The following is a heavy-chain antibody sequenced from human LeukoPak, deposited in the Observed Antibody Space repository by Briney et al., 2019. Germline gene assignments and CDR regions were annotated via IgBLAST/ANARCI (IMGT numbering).Heavy chain of an antibody. V-gene: IGHV1-2*02. CDR2: IKSNSGDT. CDR3: ARSHDYGYFDY. CDR1: GYTFTGHY. Sequence: ASVKVSCKASGYTFTGHYLHWVRQAPGQGLEWMGSIKSNSGDTNYVQKFQGRVTMTRDTSIGTAYMDLSRLDSDDTAVYYCARSHDYGYFDYWGQGTLVTVSS. D-gene: IGHD4-17*01. J-gene: IGHJ4*02.